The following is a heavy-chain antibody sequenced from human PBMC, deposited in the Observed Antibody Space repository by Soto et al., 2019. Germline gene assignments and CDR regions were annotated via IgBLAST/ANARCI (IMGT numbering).Heavy chain of an antibody. J-gene: IGHJ5*02. V-gene: IGHV4-30-2*01. CDR2: IYHSGNT. Sequence: SETLPLTCTVSGGSISSGGYSWSWIRQPPGKGLEWIGYIYHSGNTYYNPSLKSRVSISVDRSKNQFSLKLSSVTAADTAVYYCARVPSPWGQGTLVTVSS. CDR3: ARVPSP. CDR1: GGSISSGGYS.